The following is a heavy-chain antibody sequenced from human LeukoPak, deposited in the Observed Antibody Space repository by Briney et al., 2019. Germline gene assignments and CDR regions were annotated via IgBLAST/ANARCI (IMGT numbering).Heavy chain of an antibody. Sequence: GGSLRLSSAASGFTFDDYGMSWVRQAPGKGLEWVSGINWNGGSTGYADSVKGRFTISRDNSKNTLYLQMNSLRAEDTAVYYCARDPAFAVATFFDYWGQGTLVTVSS. V-gene: IGHV3-20*04. CDR2: INWNGGST. D-gene: IGHD5-12*01. CDR1: GFTFDDYG. CDR3: ARDPAFAVATFFDY. J-gene: IGHJ4*02.